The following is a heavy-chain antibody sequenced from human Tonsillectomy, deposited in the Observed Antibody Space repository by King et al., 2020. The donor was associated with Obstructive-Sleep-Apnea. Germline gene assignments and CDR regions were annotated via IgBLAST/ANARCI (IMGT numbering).Heavy chain of an antibody. CDR3: ARRAEIAVAGIVSF. CDR2: ISSSSDAV. D-gene: IGHD6-19*01. J-gene: IGHJ4*02. CDR1: GFPFSSYS. V-gene: IGHV3-48*04. Sequence: VQLVESGGGLVEPGGSLRLSCDTSGFPFSSYSLNWVRQAPGKGLEWISYISSSSDAVYYADSVKGRFTISRDNAKSSLFLQMRGLRAEDTAVYYCARRAEIAVAGIVSFWGRGTLVTVSS.